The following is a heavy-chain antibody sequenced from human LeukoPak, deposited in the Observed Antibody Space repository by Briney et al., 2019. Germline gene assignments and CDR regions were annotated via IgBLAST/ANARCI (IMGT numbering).Heavy chain of an antibody. CDR3: ARALGGAVPVPAAIHGRYYYYYYMDV. J-gene: IGHJ6*03. Sequence: ASVKVSCKASGYTFTSYDINWVRQATGQGLEWMGWMNPNSGNTGYAKKFQGRVTMTRNTSISTGYMELSSLRSEDTAVYYCARALGGAVPVPAAIHGRYYYYYYMDVWGKGTTVTVSS. CDR1: GYTFTSYD. D-gene: IGHD2-2*02. V-gene: IGHV1-8*01. CDR2: MNPNSGNT.